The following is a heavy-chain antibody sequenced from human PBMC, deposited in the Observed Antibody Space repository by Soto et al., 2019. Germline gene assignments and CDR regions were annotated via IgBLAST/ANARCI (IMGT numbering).Heavy chain of an antibody. J-gene: IGHJ4*02. CDR3: TGEVASGY. CDR1: GFTVSTYG. V-gene: IGHV3-30*03. Sequence: QVQLVESGGGVVQPGRSLRLSCAVSGFTVSTYGMHWVRQAPGKGLEGGEVISRDGGTKYYADSVKGRFTISRDNSRNTLFLEMNSLRSDDMAVYYCTGEVASGYWGQGTLVTVSS. CDR2: ISRDGGTK. D-gene: IGHD2-8*02.